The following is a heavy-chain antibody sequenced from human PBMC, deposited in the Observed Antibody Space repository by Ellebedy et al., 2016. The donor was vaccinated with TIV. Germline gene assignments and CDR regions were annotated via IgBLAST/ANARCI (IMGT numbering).Heavy chain of an antibody. CDR2: ISYDGNYK. CDR1: GFTFSSYG. D-gene: IGHD5-12*01. V-gene: IGHV3-30*02. Sequence: GESLKISCAASGFTFSSYGMHWVRQAPGKGLEWVAYISYDGNYKYYADSVKGRFTISRDNSKNTLYLQMNSLRADDTAGIFCAKGAEPYSGYVRHGFDCWGQGTLVTVSS. J-gene: IGHJ4*02. CDR3: AKGAEPYSGYVRHGFDC.